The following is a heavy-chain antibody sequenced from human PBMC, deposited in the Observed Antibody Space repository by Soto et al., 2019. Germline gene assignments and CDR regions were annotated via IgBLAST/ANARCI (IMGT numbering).Heavy chain of an antibody. J-gene: IGHJ4*02. Sequence: QVQLQESGPGLVKPSETLSLTCTVSGGSISSYYWSWIRQPPGKGLEWIAYIYYTGSTNYNPSLKSRVTLSAHTSKNQFSLKLISVTAADTAMYYCARVDSSGSYFDYWGQGTLVTVSS. CDR3: ARVDSSGSYFDY. CDR2: IYYTGST. D-gene: IGHD3-22*01. V-gene: IGHV4-59*01. CDR1: GGSISSYY.